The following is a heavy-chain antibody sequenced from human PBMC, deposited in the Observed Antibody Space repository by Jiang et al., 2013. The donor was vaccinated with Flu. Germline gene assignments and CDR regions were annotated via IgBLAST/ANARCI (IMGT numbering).Heavy chain of an antibody. V-gene: IGHV6-1*01. J-gene: IGHJ4*02. CDR3: ARSLNYLGLFDY. Sequence: SQTLSLTCAISGDSVSTNTVAWNWIRQSPSRGLEWLGRTYYRSKSLVDYGLFVKGRITINADTSSNQFSLQLNSVTPEDTAVYYCARSLNYLGLFDYWGQGILVTVSS. CDR1: GDSVSTNTVA. D-gene: IGHD7-27*01. CDR2: TYYRSKSLV.